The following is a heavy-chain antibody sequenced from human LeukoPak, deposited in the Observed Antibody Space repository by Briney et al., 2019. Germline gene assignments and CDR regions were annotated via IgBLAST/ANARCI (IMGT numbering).Heavy chain of an antibody. CDR2: IYTSGST. V-gene: IGHV4-4*07. D-gene: IGHD1-26*01. J-gene: IGHJ4*02. CDR1: GGSFSGYY. Sequence: SETLSLTCAVYGGSFSGYYWSWIRQPAGKGLEWIGRIYTSGSTNYNPSLKSRVTISVDTSKNQFSLKLSSVTAADTAVYYCAREHIVGATNSIDYWGQGTLVTVSS. CDR3: AREHIVGATNSIDY.